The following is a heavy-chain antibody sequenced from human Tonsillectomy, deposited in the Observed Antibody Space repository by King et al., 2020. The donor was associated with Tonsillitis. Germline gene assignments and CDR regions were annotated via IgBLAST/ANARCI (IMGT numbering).Heavy chain of an antibody. Sequence: DVQLVESGGGLIQPGGSLRLSCAASGFTFSSYAMSWVRQAPGKGLELVSGISGSGGSTYYADSVKGRFAISRDNSKNTLYLQMNSLRAEDTAVYYCAKDRDFWSPHGMDVWGQGTTVTVSS. CDR1: GFTFSSYA. D-gene: IGHD3-3*01. V-gene: IGHV3-23*04. CDR2: ISGSGGST. J-gene: IGHJ6*02. CDR3: AKDRDFWSPHGMDV.